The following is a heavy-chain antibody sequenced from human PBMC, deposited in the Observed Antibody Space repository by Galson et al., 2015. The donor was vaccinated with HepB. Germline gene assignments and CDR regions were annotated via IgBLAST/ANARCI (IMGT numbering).Heavy chain of an antibody. J-gene: IGHJ4*02. CDR2: IDPSDSYT. Sequence: QSGAEVKKPGESLRISCKGSGSSFTSYWISWVRQMPGKGLEWMGRIDPSDSYTNYSPSFQGHVTISAVKSISTAYLQWSSLEASDTAMYYCHYCGGDCYYPSWGQGTLVTVSS. D-gene: IGHD2-21*02. CDR3: HYCGGDCYYPS. CDR1: GSSFTSYW. V-gene: IGHV5-10-1*01.